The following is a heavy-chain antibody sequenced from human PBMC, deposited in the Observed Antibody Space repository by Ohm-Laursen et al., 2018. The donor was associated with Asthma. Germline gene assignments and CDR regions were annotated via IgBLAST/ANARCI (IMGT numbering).Heavy chain of an antibody. Sequence: SLRLSCAASGYTFRRYSIHWARQAPGKGLEWVASISTASTFIYYADSVRGRFTTSRDNANDLVYLQMHDLRAEDTALYYCARIGPEWELPGREYSLHHWGEGTLVTVSS. CDR3: ARIGPEWELPGREYSLHH. J-gene: IGHJ1*01. V-gene: IGHV3-21*01. D-gene: IGHD1-26*01. CDR1: GYTFRRYS. CDR2: ISTASTFI.